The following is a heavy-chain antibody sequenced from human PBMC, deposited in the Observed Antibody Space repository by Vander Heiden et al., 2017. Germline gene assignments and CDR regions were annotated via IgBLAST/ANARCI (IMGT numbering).Heavy chain of an antibody. CDR2: ISYDGSNK. Sequence: QVQLVESGGGVVQPGRSLRLSCAASGFTFRSYGMHWVRQAPGKGLEWVAVISYDGSNKYYADSVKGRFTISRDNSKNTLYLQMNSLRAEDTAVYYCAKDRPEYGDYDWFDPWGQGTLVTVSS. D-gene: IGHD4-17*01. CDR3: AKDRPEYGDYDWFDP. V-gene: IGHV3-30*18. J-gene: IGHJ5*02. CDR1: GFTFRSYG.